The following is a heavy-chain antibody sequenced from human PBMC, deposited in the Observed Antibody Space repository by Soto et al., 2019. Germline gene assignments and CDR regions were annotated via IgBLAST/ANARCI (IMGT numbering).Heavy chain of an antibody. CDR1: GYTFTSYG. CDR3: ARDSLPHDSSSWPLEFDP. J-gene: IGHJ5*02. D-gene: IGHD6-13*01. V-gene: IGHV1-18*04. CDR2: ISAYNGNT. Sequence: ASVKVSCKASGYTFTSYGISWVRQAPGQGLEWMGWISAYNGNTNYAQKLQGRVTMTTDTSTSTAYMELRSLRSDDTAVYYCARDSLPHDSSSWPLEFDPRGQGTMVTVSA.